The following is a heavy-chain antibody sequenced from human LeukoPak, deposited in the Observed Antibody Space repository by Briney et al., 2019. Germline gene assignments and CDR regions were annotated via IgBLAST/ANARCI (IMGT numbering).Heavy chain of an antibody. CDR2: IYYSGST. Sequence: SETLSLICTVSGGSISSSSYYWGWIRQPPGKGLEWIGSIYYSGSTYYNPSLKSRVTISVDTSKNQFSLKLSSVTAADTAVYYCARHPTRGYSYGYVWFDPWGQGTLVTVSS. CDR3: ARHPTRGYSYGYVWFDP. J-gene: IGHJ5*02. V-gene: IGHV4-39*01. D-gene: IGHD5-18*01. CDR1: GGSISSSSYY.